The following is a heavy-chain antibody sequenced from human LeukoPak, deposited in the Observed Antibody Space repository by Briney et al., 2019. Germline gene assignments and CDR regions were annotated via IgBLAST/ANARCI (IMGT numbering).Heavy chain of an antibody. CDR3: ASFSSTSFYSEYFQH. V-gene: IGHV4-31*03. Sequence: SETLSLTCTVSGGSISSGGYYWSWIRQHPGKGLEWIGYIYYSGSTYYNPSLKSRVTISVDTSKNQFSLKLSPVTAADTAVYYCASFSSTSFYSEYFQHWGQGTLVTVSS. CDR1: GGSISSGGYY. CDR2: IYYSGST. J-gene: IGHJ1*01. D-gene: IGHD2-2*01.